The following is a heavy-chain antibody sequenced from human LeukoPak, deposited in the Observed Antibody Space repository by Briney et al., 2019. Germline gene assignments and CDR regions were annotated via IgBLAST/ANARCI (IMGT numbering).Heavy chain of an antibody. V-gene: IGHV1-46*01. CDR1: GYTFTSYY. J-gene: IGHJ5*02. CDR3: ARDQGYYGSGSYSWFDP. Sequence: ASVTVSCKASGYTFTSYYMHWVRQAPGQGLEWMGIINPSGGSTSYAQKFQGRVTMTRDMSTSTVYMELSGLRSEDTAVYYCARDQGYYGSGSYSWFDPWGQGTLVTVSS. D-gene: IGHD3-10*01. CDR2: INPSGGST.